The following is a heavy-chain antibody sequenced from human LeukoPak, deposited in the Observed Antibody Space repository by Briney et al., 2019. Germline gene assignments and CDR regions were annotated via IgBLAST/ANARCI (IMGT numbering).Heavy chain of an antibody. CDR2: IRYDGRNK. CDR3: AKLVGVLGDYGPTSDQNYYYYYYMDV. CDR1: GFTFSSYG. V-gene: IGHV3-30*02. D-gene: IGHD4-17*01. J-gene: IGHJ6*03. Sequence: GGSLRLSCAAYGFTFSSYGMHWVRQAPGKGLEWVAFIRYDGRNKYYAASVKGRFTISRGNSKNTLYLQMNSLRAEDTAVYYCAKLVGVLGDYGPTSDQNYYYYYYMDVWGKGTTVTISS.